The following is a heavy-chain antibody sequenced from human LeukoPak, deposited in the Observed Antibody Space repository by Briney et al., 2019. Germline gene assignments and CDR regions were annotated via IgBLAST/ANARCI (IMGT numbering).Heavy chain of an antibody. CDR1: GYIFTSYS. CDR3: AREEGAPIAAANI. D-gene: IGHD6-13*01. CDR2: ISAYNGDT. Sequence: ASVKVSCKASGYIFTSYSISWVRHAPGQGLEWMGWISAYNGDTNYVQKLQGRVTMTTDTSTSTAYMELKSLRSDDTAVYYCAREEGAPIAAANIWGLGTKVTVSS. V-gene: IGHV1-18*01. J-gene: IGHJ3*02.